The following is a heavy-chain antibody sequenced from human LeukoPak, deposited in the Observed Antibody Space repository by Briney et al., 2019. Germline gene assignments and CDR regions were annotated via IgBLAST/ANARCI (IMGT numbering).Heavy chain of an antibody. CDR1: GFTFSSYA. D-gene: IGHD6-13*01. V-gene: IGHV3-30*04. CDR2: ISYDGSNK. CDR3: ARDPAGIAAAVFDY. J-gene: IGHJ4*02. Sequence: GGSLRLSCAASGFTFSSYAMHWVRQAPGKGLEWVAVISYDGSNKYYPDSVKGRFTISRDNSKNTLYLQMNSLRAEDTAVYYCARDPAGIAAAVFDYWGQGTLVTVSS.